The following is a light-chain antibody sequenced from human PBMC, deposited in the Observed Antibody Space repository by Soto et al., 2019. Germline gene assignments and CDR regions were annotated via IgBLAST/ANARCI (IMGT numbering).Light chain of an antibody. CDR1: SSNIGSNL. CDR3: ATWDSSLSAWL. V-gene: IGLV1-51*01. Sequence: QSVLTQPPSVSAAPGQKVTISCSGSSSNIGSNLVSRYQQLPGTAPKLLIYDNDKRPSGIPDRFSGSKSGTSASLGITGLQTGDEADYSCATWDSSLSAWLFGGGTKLTVL. J-gene: IGLJ3*02. CDR2: DND.